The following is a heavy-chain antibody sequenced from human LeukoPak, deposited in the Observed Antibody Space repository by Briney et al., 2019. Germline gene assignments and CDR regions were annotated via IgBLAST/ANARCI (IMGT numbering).Heavy chain of an antibody. V-gene: IGHV4-59*08. CDR2: IYYSGST. CDR1: GGSISSYY. D-gene: IGHD6-19*01. CDR3: ARLIAVTGRGDYFDH. Sequence: KPSETLSLTCTVSGGSISSYYWSWIRQPPGKGLEWIGYIYYSGSTNYNPSLKSRVTISVDTSKNQFSLKLSSLTAADTAVYYCARLIAVTGRGDYFDHWGQGTLVTVSS. J-gene: IGHJ4*02.